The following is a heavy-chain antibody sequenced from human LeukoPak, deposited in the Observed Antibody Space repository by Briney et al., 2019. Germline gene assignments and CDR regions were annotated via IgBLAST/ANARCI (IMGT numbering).Heavy chain of an antibody. V-gene: IGHV4-34*01. Sequence: SETLSLTCAVYGRSFSGYYWSWIRQPPGKGLEWIGEINHSGSTNYNPSLKSRVTISVDTSKNQFSLKLSSVTAADTAVYYCARRAYYYGMDVWGKGTTVTVSS. J-gene: IGHJ6*04. CDR3: ARRAYYYGMDV. CDR2: INHSGST. CDR1: GRSFSGYY.